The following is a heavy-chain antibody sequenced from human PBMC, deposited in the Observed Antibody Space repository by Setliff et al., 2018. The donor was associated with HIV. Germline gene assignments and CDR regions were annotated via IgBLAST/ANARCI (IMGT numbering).Heavy chain of an antibody. D-gene: IGHD2-15*01. Sequence: SETLSLTCTVSGGSISRSDYYWGWIRQPPGKGLEWIGEINDSGTTNYNPSLESRVTMLIDMSKNQLSLKLSSVTAADTAVYFCARGPIRYSSGVRWFLGVESWYSGIDYWGQGTRVTVSS. CDR1: GGSISRSDYY. CDR2: INDSGTT. CDR3: ARGPIRYSSGVRWFLGVESWYSGIDY. J-gene: IGHJ4*02. V-gene: IGHV4-39*07.